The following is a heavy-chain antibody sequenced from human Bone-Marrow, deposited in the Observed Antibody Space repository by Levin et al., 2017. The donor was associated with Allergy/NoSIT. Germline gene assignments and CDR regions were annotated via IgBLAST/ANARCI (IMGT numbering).Heavy chain of an antibody. CDR3: AGVGRGSRYSFY. D-gene: IGHD3-9*01. Sequence: GASVKVSCKTSGYTFNTYGVAWVRQAPGQRLEWMGWINADNGNTDYAREFQGRLTLTTDTSTKTAYMELRSLRSDDTAVYFCAGVGRGSRYSFYWGQGTLVTVSS. CDR2: INADNGNT. J-gene: IGHJ4*02. V-gene: IGHV1-18*01. CDR1: GYTFNTYG.